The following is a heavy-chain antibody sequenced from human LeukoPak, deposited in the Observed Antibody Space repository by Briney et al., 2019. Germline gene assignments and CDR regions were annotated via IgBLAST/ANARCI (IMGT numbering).Heavy chain of an antibody. D-gene: IGHD3-22*01. CDR2: ISPNSGGT. V-gene: IGHV1-2*02. CDR1: GYTFSGYY. J-gene: IGHJ4*02. Sequence: ASVTVSCKASGYTFSGYYIHWVRQAPGQGLEWMGWISPNSGGTNYAQRFQGRVTMTRDTSISTAYMDLSRLRPDDTAVYYCARVDSTGYYRGRGPIDYWGQGALVTVSS. CDR3: ARVDSTGYYRGRGPIDY.